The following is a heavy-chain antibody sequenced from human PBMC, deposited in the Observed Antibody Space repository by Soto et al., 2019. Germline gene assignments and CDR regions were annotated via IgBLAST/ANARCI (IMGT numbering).Heavy chain of an antibody. V-gene: IGHV4-59*01. CDR2: IYYTGST. Sequence: SETLSLTCTVSGGSISSYYWSWIRQPPGKGLEFIGYIYYTGSTNYNPSLKSRVTISVDTSKNQFSLKLSSVTAADTAVYYCARGSHYYDSSGYYWVYWGQGTLVTVSS. D-gene: IGHD3-22*01. CDR1: GGSISSYY. J-gene: IGHJ4*02. CDR3: ARGSHYYDSSGYYWVY.